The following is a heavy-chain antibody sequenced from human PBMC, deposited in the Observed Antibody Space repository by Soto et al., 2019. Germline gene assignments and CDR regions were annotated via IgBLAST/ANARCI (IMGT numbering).Heavy chain of an antibody. CDR2: IYWDDDK. CDR1: GFSLSTSGVG. CDR3: AHFWYSSFYPSLSYDAFDI. D-gene: IGHD6-13*01. V-gene: IGHV2-5*02. J-gene: IGHJ3*02. Sequence: QITLKESGPPLVKPTQTLTLTCTFSGFSLSTSGVGVGWIRQPPGKALEWLALIYWDDDKRYSPSLKSRLTITXDXXKHQVVLTMTIMDPVDTATYYCAHFWYSSFYPSLSYDAFDIWGQGTMVTVSS.